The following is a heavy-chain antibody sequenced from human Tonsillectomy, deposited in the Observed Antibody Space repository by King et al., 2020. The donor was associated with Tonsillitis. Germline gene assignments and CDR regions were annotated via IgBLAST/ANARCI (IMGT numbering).Heavy chain of an antibody. J-gene: IGHJ4*02. V-gene: IGHV3-53*01. Sequence: VQLVESGGGLIQPGGFLRLSCAASGFTVSSKYMNLIRQAPGKGLEWGSVINGGGSTYYAESVKGRFTISRDNSENPLYLQMNSLRAEDTAVYYCAGGGYWGQGTLVTVSS. CDR3: AGGGY. CDR1: GFTVSSKY. CDR2: INGGGST. D-gene: IGHD3-10*01.